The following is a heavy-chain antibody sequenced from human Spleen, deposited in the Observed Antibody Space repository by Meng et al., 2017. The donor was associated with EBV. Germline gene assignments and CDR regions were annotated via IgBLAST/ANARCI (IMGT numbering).Heavy chain of an antibody. V-gene: IGHV1-2*06. CDR3: ASLWGSGSFHDF. D-gene: IGHD3-10*01. CDR2: VFPYNGDT. Sequence: QVHLVQSGAEMKKPGASVKVSCKASGYTFTSHYIDWVRQAPGQGLEWMGRVFPYNGDTNYAQRFQDRVTMTRDTSINTAYMELRRLRSDDTAMYYCASLWGSGSFHDFWGQGNLFTGS. CDR1: GYTFTSHY. J-gene: IGHJ4*02.